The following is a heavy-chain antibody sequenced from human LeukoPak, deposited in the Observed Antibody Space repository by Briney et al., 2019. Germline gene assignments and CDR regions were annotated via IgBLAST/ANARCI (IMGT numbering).Heavy chain of an antibody. Sequence: ASVKVSCKASGYTFTSYDINWVRQATGQGLEWMGWMNPNSGNTGYAQKFQGRVTITRNTSISTAYMELSSLRSEDTAVYYCARFSQYDSSGYSGGDDYWGQGTLVTVSS. CDR1: GYTFTSYD. J-gene: IGHJ4*02. CDR3: ARFSQYDSSGYSGGDDY. CDR2: MNPNSGNT. D-gene: IGHD3-22*01. V-gene: IGHV1-8*03.